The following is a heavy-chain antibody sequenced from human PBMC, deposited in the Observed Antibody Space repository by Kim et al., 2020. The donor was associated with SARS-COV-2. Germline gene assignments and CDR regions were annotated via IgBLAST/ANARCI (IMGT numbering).Heavy chain of an antibody. J-gene: IGHJ4*02. CDR3: VKAARYSGYDYPLNYFDY. D-gene: IGHD5-12*01. Sequence: GGSLRLSCSASGFTFSSYAMHWVRQAPGKGLEYVSAISSNGGRTYYADSVKGRFTISRDNSKNTLYLQMSSLRAEDTAVYYCVKAARYSGYDYPLNYFDYWGQVTLVTVS. CDR1: GFTFSSYA. CDR2: ISSNGGRT. V-gene: IGHV3-64D*09.